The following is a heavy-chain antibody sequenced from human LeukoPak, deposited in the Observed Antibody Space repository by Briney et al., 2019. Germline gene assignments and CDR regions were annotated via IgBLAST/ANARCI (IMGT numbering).Heavy chain of an antibody. V-gene: IGHV3-7*01. J-gene: IGHJ4*02. Sequence: GGSLRLSCAASGFTFSNYLMSWVRQAPGKGLEWVANIKQDGSEKFYVDSVKGRFTISRDNAKKSLYLQMYSLRVEDTAVYYCARVQGSSGPGIFEYWGEGTLVTVSS. D-gene: IGHD6-19*01. CDR1: GFTFSNYL. CDR3: ARVQGSSGPGIFEY. CDR2: IKQDGSEK.